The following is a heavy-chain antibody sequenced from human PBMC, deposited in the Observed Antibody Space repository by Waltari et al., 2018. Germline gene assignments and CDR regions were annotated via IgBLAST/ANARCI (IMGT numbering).Heavy chain of an antibody. D-gene: IGHD5-12*01. CDR3: VKYSGFDYFFDY. CDR2: ISNDGNNK. J-gene: IGHJ4*02. Sequence: QMPLVESGGGVVQPGRSLRLPCAASAFRFSNCNMHWVRQAPGQGLGWVAGISNDGNNKDYADSVKSRFTVSRENSKNTLYLQINSLRDDETAGYYCVKYSGFDYFFDYWGLGTLVTVSS. V-gene: IGHV3-30*18. CDR1: AFRFSNCN.